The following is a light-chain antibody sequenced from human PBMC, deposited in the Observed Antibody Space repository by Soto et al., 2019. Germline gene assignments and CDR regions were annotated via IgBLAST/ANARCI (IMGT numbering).Light chain of an antibody. Sequence: ALTQPASVSGSPGQSITISCTGTSSDVGSYNLVSWYQHHPDEAPKLIIYEVNKRPSGVSNRFSGSKSGNTASLTISGLQAEDEADYYCCSYAGSSSFYVFGSGTKVTVL. CDR3: CSYAGSSSFYV. J-gene: IGLJ1*01. V-gene: IGLV2-23*02. CDR1: SSDVGSYNL. CDR2: EVN.